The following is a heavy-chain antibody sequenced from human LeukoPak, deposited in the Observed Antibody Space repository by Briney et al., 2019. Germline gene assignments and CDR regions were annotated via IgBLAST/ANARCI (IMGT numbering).Heavy chain of an antibody. CDR3: ARHVLPRSAMTTFYVSYFDY. Sequence: SETLSLTCTVSGGSISSSSYYWGWTRQPPGKGLEWIGSIYYSGSTYYNPSLKSRVTISVDTSKNQFSLKLSSVTAADTAVYYCARHVLPRSAMTTFYVSYFDYWGQGTLVTVSS. D-gene: IGHD3-16*01. CDR2: IYYSGST. J-gene: IGHJ4*02. V-gene: IGHV4-39*01. CDR1: GGSISSSSYY.